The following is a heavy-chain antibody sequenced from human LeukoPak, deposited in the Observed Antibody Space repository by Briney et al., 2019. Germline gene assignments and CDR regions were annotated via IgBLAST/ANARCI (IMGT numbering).Heavy chain of an antibody. CDR3: ARGHRTLPPGVRARKQQEAYYYFDP. D-gene: IGHD3-10*01. J-gene: IGHJ5*02. CDR1: GYILSNNG. V-gene: IGHV1-18*01. Sequence: ASVKVSCKASGYILSNNGITWVRQAPGQGLEWMGWITVYNGHTNYAQKFQDRVTMTTDTSANTAYMELRSLRSDDTAVYYCARGHRTLPPGVRARKQQEAYYYFDPWGQGTLVTVSS. CDR2: ITVYNGHT.